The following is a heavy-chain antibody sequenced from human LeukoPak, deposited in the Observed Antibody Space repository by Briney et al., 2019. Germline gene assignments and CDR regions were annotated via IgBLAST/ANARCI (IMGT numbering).Heavy chain of an antibody. D-gene: IGHD3-3*01. CDR1: GYTFTSYG. CDR3: ARAEYYDFWSGPIDY. Sequence: ASVKVSCKASGYTFTSYGISWVRQAPGQGLEWMGWISAYNGNTNYAQKLRGRVTMTTDTSTSTAYMELRSLRSDDTAVYYCARAEYYDFWSGPIDYWGQGTLVTVSS. V-gene: IGHV1-18*01. J-gene: IGHJ4*02. CDR2: ISAYNGNT.